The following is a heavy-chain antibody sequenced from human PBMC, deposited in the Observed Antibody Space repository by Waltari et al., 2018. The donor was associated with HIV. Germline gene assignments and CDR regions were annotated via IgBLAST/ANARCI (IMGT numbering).Heavy chain of an antibody. D-gene: IGHD3-22*01. CDR2: IYYSGST. J-gene: IGHJ4*02. Sequence: QVQLQESGPGLVKPSETLSLTCTVSGGSISSYYWSWTRQPPRKGPEWIGYIYYSGSTNYNPSLKSRVTISVDTSKNQFSLKLSSVTAADTAVYYCARDYDSSGYTFDYWGQGTLVTVSS. V-gene: IGHV4-59*12. CDR1: GGSISSYY. CDR3: ARDYDSSGYTFDY.